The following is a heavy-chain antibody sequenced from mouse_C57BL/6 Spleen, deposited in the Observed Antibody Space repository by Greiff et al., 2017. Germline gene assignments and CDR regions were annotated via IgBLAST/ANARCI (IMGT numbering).Heavy chain of an antibody. CDR3: ARGTGTKI. CDR2: INPSTGGT. V-gene: IGHV1-42*01. D-gene: IGHD4-1*01. J-gene: IGHJ4*01. Sequence: VQLQQSGPELVKPGASVKISCKASGYSFTGYYMNWVKQSPEKSLEWIGEINPSTGGTTYNQKFKAKATLTVDKSSSTAYMQLKSLTSEDSAVYYCARGTGTKIWGQETSVTVSS. CDR1: GYSFTGYY.